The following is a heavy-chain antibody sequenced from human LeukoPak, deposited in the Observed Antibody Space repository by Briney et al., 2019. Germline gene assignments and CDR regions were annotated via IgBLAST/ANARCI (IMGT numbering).Heavy chain of an antibody. CDR3: VKSAGFDWLSPLDAFDI. D-gene: IGHD3-9*01. J-gene: IGHJ3*02. V-gene: IGHV3-64D*06. CDR2: ISSSGGST. CDR1: GFTFSRYA. Sequence: PGGSLRLSCSASGFTFSRYAMHWVRQAPGKGLEYVSAISSSGGSTYYADSVKGRFTISRDNSKDTLYLQMSSLRAEDTTVYYRVKSAGFDWLSPLDAFDIWGQGTMVTVSS.